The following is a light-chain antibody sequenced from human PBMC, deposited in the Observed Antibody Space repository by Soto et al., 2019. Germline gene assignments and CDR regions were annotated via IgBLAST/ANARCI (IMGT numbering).Light chain of an antibody. CDR1: QSISSW. Sequence: DIQMTQSPSTLSASLGDRVTITCRASQSISSWLAWYQQKPGKAPKLLIYDASSLESGVPSRFSGSGSGTEFTLPISSLQPDDFSTYYCRQYNSSGGTFGQGTKVDI. CDR3: RQYNSSGGT. J-gene: IGKJ1*01. V-gene: IGKV1-5*01. CDR2: DAS.